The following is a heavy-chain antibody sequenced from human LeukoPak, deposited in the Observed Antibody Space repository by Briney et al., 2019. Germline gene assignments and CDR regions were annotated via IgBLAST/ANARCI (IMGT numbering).Heavy chain of an antibody. CDR2: ITSSGSTK. V-gene: IGHV3-48*03. CDR3: ARDRKWEPYDAFDI. Sequence: GGSLRLSCAAAGFTFSSYEMNWGRQAPGKGLEWVSYITSSGSTKYYADSVKGRFTISRDNAQNSLYLQMNSLRAEDTAVYYRARDRKWEPYDAFDIWGQGTMVTVSS. CDR1: GFTFSSYE. D-gene: IGHD1-26*01. J-gene: IGHJ3*02.